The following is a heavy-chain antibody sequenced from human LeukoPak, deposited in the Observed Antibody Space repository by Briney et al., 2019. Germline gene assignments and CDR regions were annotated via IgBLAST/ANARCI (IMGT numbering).Heavy chain of an antibody. D-gene: IGHD2-8*01. CDR1: GFTFSSYT. J-gene: IGHJ4*02. CDR3: AKDTSIGKYCTNGVCSPFDY. Sequence: GGSLTVSCAGSGFTFSSYTMSGVRQAPGQGLEWVSVISDSGDYTYYADSVRGRFTISRDNSRNTLYLQMISLRPEDTAVYYCAKDTSIGKYCTNGVCSPFDYWGQGTLVTVSS. V-gene: IGHV3-23*01. CDR2: ISDSGDYT.